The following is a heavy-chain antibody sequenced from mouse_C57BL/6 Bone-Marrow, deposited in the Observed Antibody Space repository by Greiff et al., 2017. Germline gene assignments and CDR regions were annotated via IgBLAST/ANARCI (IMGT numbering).Heavy chain of an antibody. CDR3: ARKGHYYGSSYGY. J-gene: IGHJ2*01. CDR2: IYPGSGST. Sequence: VKLMESGAELVKPGASVKMSCKASGYTFTSYWITWVKQRPGQGLEWIGDIYPGSGSTNYNEKFKSKATLTVDTSSSTAYMQLSSLTSEDSAVYYCARKGHYYGSSYGYWGQGTTLTVSS. V-gene: IGHV1-55*01. CDR1: GYTFTSYW. D-gene: IGHD1-1*01.